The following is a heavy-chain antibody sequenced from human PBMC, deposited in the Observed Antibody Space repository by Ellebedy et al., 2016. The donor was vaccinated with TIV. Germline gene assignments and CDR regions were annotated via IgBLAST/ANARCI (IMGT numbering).Heavy chain of an antibody. D-gene: IGHD2/OR15-2a*01. CDR3: ARPGARIGLYYYYGMDV. J-gene: IGHJ6*02. CDR1: GGTFSSYA. Sequence: SVKVSXXASGGTFSSYAISWVRQAPGQGLEWMGGIIPIFGTANYAQKFQGRVTITADESTSTAYMELSSLRSEDTAVYYCARPGARIGLYYYYGMDVWGQGTTVTVSS. CDR2: IIPIFGTA. V-gene: IGHV1-69*13.